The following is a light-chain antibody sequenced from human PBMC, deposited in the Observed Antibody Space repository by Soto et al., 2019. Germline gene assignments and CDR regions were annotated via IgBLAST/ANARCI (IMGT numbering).Light chain of an antibody. CDR3: QQYNNLPYA. J-gene: IGKJ2*01. Sequence: DIQMNQSPSSLYASLGDRVTITCQASQAISKYLHWYHQRPGKAPILVIYDASNLEAGAPSRFSGGGSGTSFTLTISSLQPEDIGTYFCQQYNNLPYAFGQGTKLYIK. CDR2: DAS. V-gene: IGKV1-33*01. CDR1: QAISKY.